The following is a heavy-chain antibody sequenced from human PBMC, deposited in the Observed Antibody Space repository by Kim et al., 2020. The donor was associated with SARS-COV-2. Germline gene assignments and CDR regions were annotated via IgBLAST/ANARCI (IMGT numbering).Heavy chain of an antibody. CDR3: ARARTVTSTWFDP. D-gene: IGHD4-4*01. Sequence: YATKFQGRVTITADESTSTAYMELSSLRSEDTAVYYCARARTVTSTWFDPWGQGTLVTVSS. V-gene: IGHV1-69*01. J-gene: IGHJ5*02.